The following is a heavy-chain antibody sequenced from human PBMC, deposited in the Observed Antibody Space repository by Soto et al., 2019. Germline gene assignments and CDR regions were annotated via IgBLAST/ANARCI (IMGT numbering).Heavy chain of an antibody. V-gene: IGHV3-53*01. J-gene: IGHJ3*01. D-gene: IGHD3-22*01. Sequence: DVQLGESGGGLIQPGGSLRLSCAAFGLTVSGTKYIAWIRQAPGKGLEWVSAVYDGDGTYYADSVKGRFTISRDSSKSIVYLQMKSLRPDDTAIYYWASWLLQEHAYDVWGLGTTVTVSS. CDR1: GLTVSGTKY. CDR2: VYDGDGT. CDR3: ASWLLQEHAYDV.